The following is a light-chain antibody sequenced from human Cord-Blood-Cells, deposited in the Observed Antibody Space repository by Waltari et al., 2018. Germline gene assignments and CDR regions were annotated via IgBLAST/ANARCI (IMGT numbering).Light chain of an antibody. V-gene: IGKV1-39*01. Sequence: DIQMTQSPSSLSASVGDRVTITCRASQSISSYLNWYQQKPGKAPNLLIYAASSLQSGVPSRFSGSGSGTDFTLTISRLQPEDFATYYCQQSYSTPLTFGGGTKVE. CDR1: QSISSY. CDR3: QQSYSTPLT. CDR2: AAS. J-gene: IGKJ4*01.